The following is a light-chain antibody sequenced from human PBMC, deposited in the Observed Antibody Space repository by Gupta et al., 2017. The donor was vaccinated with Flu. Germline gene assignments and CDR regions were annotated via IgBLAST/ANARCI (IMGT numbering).Light chain of an antibody. J-gene: IGLJ2*01. V-gene: IGLV3-21*02. CDR3: QLSDTRSNQPV. CDR2: YDS. Sequence: SYVLTQPPSVSVVPGLTARITCEGNNIGSKSVHWCQQRPGQAPVLVLYYDSDRPSGIHDRFSCYNEGNNATPQTSSVEAGDEADDYCQLSDTRSNQPVFGGGTKITVL. CDR1: NIGSKS.